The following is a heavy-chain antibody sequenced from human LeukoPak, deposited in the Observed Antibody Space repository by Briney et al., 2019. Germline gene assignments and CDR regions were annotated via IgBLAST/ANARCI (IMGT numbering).Heavy chain of an antibody. Sequence: GGSLRLSCAASGFTFSSYSMNWVRQAPGKGLEWVGFIRSKAYGGTTEYAASVKGRFTISRDDSKSIAYLQMNSLKSEDTAVYYCTRGTQNVPERGYYYYYYMDVWGKGTTVTISS. D-gene: IGHD1-1*01. CDR1: GFTFSSYS. CDR2: IRSKAYGGTT. CDR3: TRGTQNVPERGYYYYYYMDV. J-gene: IGHJ6*03. V-gene: IGHV3-49*04.